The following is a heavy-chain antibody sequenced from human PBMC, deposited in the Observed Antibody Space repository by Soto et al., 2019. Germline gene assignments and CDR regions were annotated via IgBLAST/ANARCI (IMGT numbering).Heavy chain of an antibody. CDR1: GFTFNTYD. D-gene: IGHD2-21*01. V-gene: IGHV3-21*01. CDR2: ITTSSAYI. CDR3: VRSGTARLLRHSWFDT. J-gene: IGHJ5*02. Sequence: VQLVESGGGLVKPGGSLRLSCAASGFTFNTYDMNWVRQAPGKGLEWVSSITTSSAYIYYADSLTGRITISRDNAQNSLFLQMNSLRAEDTAVYYCVRSGTARLLRHSWFDTWGQGTLVTVSS.